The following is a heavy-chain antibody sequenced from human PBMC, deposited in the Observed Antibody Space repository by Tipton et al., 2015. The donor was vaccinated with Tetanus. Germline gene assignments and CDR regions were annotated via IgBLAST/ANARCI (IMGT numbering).Heavy chain of an antibody. CDR1: GASLRGGDYH. V-gene: IGHV4-61*08. Sequence: GLVKPSEPLSLTCTVSGASLRGGDYHWSWIRQPPGKGLEWLAYIPGSGTTNSNYSLKSRITMTQDTSRNQFSLKLRSVTAADTAVYHCAWASYDFSKKGPFDSWGQGSLVIVSS. CDR2: IPGSGTT. D-gene: IGHD3-3*01. J-gene: IGHJ4*02. CDR3: AWASYDFSKKGPFDS.